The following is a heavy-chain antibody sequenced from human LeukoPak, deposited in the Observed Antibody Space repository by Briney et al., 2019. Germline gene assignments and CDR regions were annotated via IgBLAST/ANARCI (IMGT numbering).Heavy chain of an antibody. Sequence: ASVKVSXKASGYTFTGCCMHWVRQAPGQGLEWMGWINPNSGGTNYAQKFQGRVTMTRDTSISTAYMELSRLRSDDTAVCYCARHRDYVSDDEVAYDYWGQGTLVTVSS. CDR2: INPNSGGT. CDR1: GYTFTGCC. D-gene: IGHD4-17*01. J-gene: IGHJ4*02. V-gene: IGHV1-2*02. CDR3: ARHRDYVSDDEVAYDY.